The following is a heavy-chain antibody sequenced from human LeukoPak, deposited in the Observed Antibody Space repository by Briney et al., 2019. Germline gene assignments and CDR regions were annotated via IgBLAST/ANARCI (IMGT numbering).Heavy chain of an antibody. CDR3: ARDHMVRGVMDY. J-gene: IGHJ4*02. CDR1: EFTVSSNY. Sequence: GGSLRPSCAASEFTVSSNYMSWVRQAPGKRLEWVSVIYSGGSTYYADSVKGRFTISRDNSKNTLYLQMNSLRAEDTAVYYCARDHMVRGVMDYWGQGTLVTVSS. D-gene: IGHD3-10*01. V-gene: IGHV3-53*01. CDR2: IYSGGST.